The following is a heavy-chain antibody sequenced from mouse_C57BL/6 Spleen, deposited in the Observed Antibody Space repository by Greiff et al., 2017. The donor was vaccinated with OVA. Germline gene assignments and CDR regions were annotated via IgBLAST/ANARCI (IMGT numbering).Heavy chain of an antibody. V-gene: IGHV1-47*01. CDR2: FNPYNDDT. Sequence: VQLQQSGAELVKPGASVKLSCKASGYTFTTYPIEWMKQTHGKSLEWIGNFNPYNDDTKYTEKFKGKATLTVEKSSSTVYLELTRLTSVDSVVYYCARWDYYGSSPHFDYWGKGTTLTVSS. CDR1: GYTFTTYP. D-gene: IGHD1-1*01. J-gene: IGHJ2*01. CDR3: ARWDYYGSSPHFDY.